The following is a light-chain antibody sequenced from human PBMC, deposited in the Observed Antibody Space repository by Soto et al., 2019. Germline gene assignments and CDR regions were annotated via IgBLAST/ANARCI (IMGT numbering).Light chain of an antibody. CDR2: EVS. J-gene: IGLJ2*01. CDR3: CSYAGSSTFDVV. Sequence: QSVLTQPASVSGSPGQSITISCTGTSSDVGSYNLVSWYQQHPGKAPKLMIYEVSKRPSGVSNRFSGPKSGSTASLTISGLQAEDEADYYCCSYAGSSTFDVVFGGGTKVTVL. V-gene: IGLV2-23*02. CDR1: SSDVGSYNL.